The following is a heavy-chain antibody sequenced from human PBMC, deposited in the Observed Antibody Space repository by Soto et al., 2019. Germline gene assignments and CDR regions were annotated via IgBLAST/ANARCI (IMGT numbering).Heavy chain of an antibody. CDR3: ARRLYQLLPYGMDV. CDR1: GGTFSSYT. D-gene: IGHD2-2*01. CDR2: IIPILGIA. V-gene: IGHV1-69*02. J-gene: IGHJ6*02. Sequence: QVQLVQSGAEVKKPGSSVKVSCKASGGTFSSYTMSWVRQAPGQGLEWMGRIIPILGIANYAQKFQGRVTITADKSTSTAYMELSRLRSEDTAVYYCARRLYQLLPYGMDVWGQGTTVTVSS.